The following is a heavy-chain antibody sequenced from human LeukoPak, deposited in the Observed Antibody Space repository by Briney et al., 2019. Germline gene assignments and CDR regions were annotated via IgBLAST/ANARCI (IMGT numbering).Heavy chain of an antibody. CDR2: IDSSNTYA. D-gene: IGHD2-15*01. CDR1: EFTFSRYS. V-gene: IGHV3-21*01. CDR3: AGCSGGSCSSEWYFDL. Sequence: GGSLRLSCAASEFTFSRYSMNWVRQAPGKGLEWVSSIDSSNTYAHYADSVKGRFTISRDNAKNSLYLQMNSLRAEDTAVYYCAGCSGGSCSSEWYFDLWGRGTVVTVSS. J-gene: IGHJ2*01.